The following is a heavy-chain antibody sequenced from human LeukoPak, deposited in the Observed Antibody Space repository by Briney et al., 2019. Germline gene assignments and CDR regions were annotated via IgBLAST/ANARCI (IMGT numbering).Heavy chain of an antibody. J-gene: IGHJ4*02. Sequence: GESLKISCKGSGYSFTCYWIGWVRQMPGKGLEWMGIIYPGDSDTRYSPSFQGQVTISADKSISTAYLQWSSLKASDTAMYYCARHFSYYDSSDQFGYWGQGTLVTVSS. CDR3: ARHFSYYDSSDQFGY. CDR2: IYPGDSDT. D-gene: IGHD3-22*01. CDR1: GYSFTCYW. V-gene: IGHV5-51*01.